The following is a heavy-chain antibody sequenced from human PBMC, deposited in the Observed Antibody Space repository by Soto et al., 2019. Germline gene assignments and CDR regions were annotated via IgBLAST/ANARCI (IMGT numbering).Heavy chain of an antibody. V-gene: IGHV3-23*01. D-gene: IGHD2-15*01. CDR1: GFTFSSYA. CDR3: AKDWVYCSGGSCPRPFDY. J-gene: IGHJ4*02. CDR2: ISGSGATT. Sequence: EVQLLESGGGLVQPGGSLRLSCAASGFTFSSYAMTWVRQAPGKVLEWVSTISGSGATTHYADSVKGRFTISRDNSKNTLCLQMNSLRAEDTAVYYCAKDWVYCSGGSCPRPFDYWGQGTLVTVSS.